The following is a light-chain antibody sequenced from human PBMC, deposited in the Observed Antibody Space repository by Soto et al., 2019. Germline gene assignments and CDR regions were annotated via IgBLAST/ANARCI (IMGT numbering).Light chain of an antibody. V-gene: IGKV1-39*01. Sequence: QMTQSPSSLSAAVGYRATITCGTSQSISSYLNWYQQKPGKAPKLLINAASSLERGVPSRFSGGGSGTDFTLNISSLQPDDFATYYCQQNYRATPWTFGQGTKVDIK. CDR3: QQNYRATPWT. CDR2: AAS. J-gene: IGKJ1*01. CDR1: QSISSY.